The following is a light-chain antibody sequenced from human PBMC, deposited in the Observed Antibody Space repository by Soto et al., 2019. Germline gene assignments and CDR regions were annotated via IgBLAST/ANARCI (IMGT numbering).Light chain of an antibody. J-gene: IGKJ3*01. V-gene: IGKV1-9*01. CDR1: QGISSY. Sequence: IQLTQSPSPLSASVGDRVTIARRASQGISSYFAWYQQKPGKAPQLLIYAASTLQSGVPSRFSGSGSGTDFTLTISSLQPEDFVTYYCQQLKSSPFTFGPGTKVDT. CDR2: AAS. CDR3: QQLKSSPFT.